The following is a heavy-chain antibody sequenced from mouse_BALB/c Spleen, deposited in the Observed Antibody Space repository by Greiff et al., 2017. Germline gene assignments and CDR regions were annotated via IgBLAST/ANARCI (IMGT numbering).Heavy chain of an antibody. CDR3: ARGYGGD. CDR1: GFTLSSYG. V-gene: IGHV5-6-3*01. D-gene: IGHD1-1*02. CDR2: INSNGGST. J-gene: IGHJ2*01. Sequence: EVKLMESGGGLVQPGGSLKLSCAASGFTLSSYGMSWVRQTPDKRLELVATINSNGGSTYYPDSVKGRFTISRDNAKNTLYLQMSSLKSEDTAMYYCARGYGGDWGQGTTLTVSS.